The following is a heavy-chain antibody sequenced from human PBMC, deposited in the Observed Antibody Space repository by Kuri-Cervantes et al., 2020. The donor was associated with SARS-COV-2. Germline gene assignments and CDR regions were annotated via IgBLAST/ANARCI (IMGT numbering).Heavy chain of an antibody. CDR2: ISSSSSTI. CDR3: ATVYTMGVSLD. CDR1: GLTFSVYG. Sequence: GESLKISCAASGLTFSVYGLNWVRQAPGKGLEWVSYISSSSSTIHYADSVKGRFTISRDNAKKSLFLQMNSLRAEDTAVYYCATVYTMGVSLDWGQGTLVTVSS. D-gene: IGHD3-16*01. V-gene: IGHV3-48*01. J-gene: IGHJ4*02.